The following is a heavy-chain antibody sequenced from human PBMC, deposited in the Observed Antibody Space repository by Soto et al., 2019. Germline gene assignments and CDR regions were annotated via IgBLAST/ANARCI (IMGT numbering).Heavy chain of an antibody. CDR3: ASRPSGPWFDR. Sequence: QLQLQESGPGLVKLSETLSLTCTVSGASISSSNYYWGWVRQPPGKGLEWIGNIYYSGSAYYNPYHNSRVTIPVDTSKIQFSLKLNSLTAADAAVYYCASRPSGPWFDRWGQGTLVTVSS. CDR2: IYYSGSA. CDR1: GASISSSNYY. J-gene: IGHJ5*02. D-gene: IGHD5-12*01. V-gene: IGHV4-39*01.